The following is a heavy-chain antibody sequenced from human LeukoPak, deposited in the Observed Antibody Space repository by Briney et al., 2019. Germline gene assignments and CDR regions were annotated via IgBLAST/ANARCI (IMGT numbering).Heavy chain of an antibody. D-gene: IGHD3-22*01. Sequence: GGSLRFSCAASGFTFSNAWMSGVRQAPGKGLEWVGRIKSKTDGGTTDYAAPVKGRFTISRDDSKNTLYLQMNSLKTEDTAVYYCTTATSTMIAPYFDYWGQGTLVTVSS. J-gene: IGHJ4*02. V-gene: IGHV3-15*01. CDR1: GFTFSNAW. CDR3: TTATSTMIAPYFDY. CDR2: IKSKTDGGTT.